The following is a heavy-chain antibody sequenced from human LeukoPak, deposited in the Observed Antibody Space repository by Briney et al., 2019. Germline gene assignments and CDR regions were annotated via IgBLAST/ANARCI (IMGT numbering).Heavy chain of an antibody. CDR1: GDTFYNFA. J-gene: IGHJ6*03. V-gene: IGHV1-69*06. CDR2: IIPIFATP. Sequence: SVKVSCKASGDTFYNFAISWVRQAPGQGFEWMGGIIPIFATPNYTQKFQGRLTITADKSTSTAYMDLSNLRSEDTAVYYCAGISVGGFKKYFYYYMDVWGKGTTVTVSS. CDR3: AGISVGGFKKYFYYYMDV. D-gene: IGHD6-19*01.